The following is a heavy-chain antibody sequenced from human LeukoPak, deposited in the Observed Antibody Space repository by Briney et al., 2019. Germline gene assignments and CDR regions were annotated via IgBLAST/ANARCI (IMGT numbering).Heavy chain of an antibody. J-gene: IGHJ4*02. CDR1: GGTFSSYA. V-gene: IGHV1-69*05. CDR3: ARDMAYCGGDCYHFDY. Sequence: SVKVSCKASGGTFSSYAISWVRQAPGQGLEWMGRIIPIFGTANYAQRFQGRVTITTDESTSTAYMELSSLRSKDTAVYYCARDMAYCGGDCYHFDYWGQGTLVTVSS. D-gene: IGHD2-21*02. CDR2: IIPIFGTA.